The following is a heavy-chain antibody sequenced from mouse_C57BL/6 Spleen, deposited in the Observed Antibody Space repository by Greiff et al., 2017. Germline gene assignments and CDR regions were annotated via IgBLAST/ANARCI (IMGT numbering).Heavy chain of an antibody. D-gene: IGHD2-2*01. V-gene: IGHV14-1*01. CDR3: TTGGYQTFYYFDY. J-gene: IGHJ2*01. CDR2: IDPEDGDT. CDR1: GFNIKDYY. Sequence: VHVKQSGAELVRPGASVKLSCTASGFNIKDYYMHWVKQRPEQGLEWIGRIDPEDGDTEYAPKFQGKATMTADTSSNTAYLQLSSLTSEDTAVYYCTTGGYQTFYYFDYWGQGTTLTVSS.